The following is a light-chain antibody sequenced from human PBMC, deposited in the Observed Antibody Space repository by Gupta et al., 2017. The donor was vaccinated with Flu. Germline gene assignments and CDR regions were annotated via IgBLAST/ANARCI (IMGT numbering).Light chain of an antibody. J-gene: IGLJ1*01. CDR3: SSTDSSGNHYV. V-gene: IGLV3-10*01. CDR1: ALPKKY. Sequence: SYELTQPPSVSVSPGQTARITCSGDALPKKYAYWYQQKSGQAPVLVIYEDSKRPSGIPERFSGSSSGTTATLTISGAQVEDEADYYCSSTDSSGNHYVFGTGTKVTVL. CDR2: EDS.